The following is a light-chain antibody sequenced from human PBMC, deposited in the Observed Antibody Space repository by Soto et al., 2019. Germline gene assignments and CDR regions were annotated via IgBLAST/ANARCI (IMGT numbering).Light chain of an antibody. CDR2: GNS. Sequence: QSVLTQPSSVSGAPGQRVTISCTGSSSNIGAGYDVHWYQQLPGTAPKLLIYGNSNRPSGVPDRFSGSKSGTSASLAITGLQAEDEADYYCQSYDSSLSGSRVFGGGTKVTVL. V-gene: IGLV1-40*01. CDR3: QSYDSSLSGSRV. J-gene: IGLJ2*01. CDR1: SSNIGAGYD.